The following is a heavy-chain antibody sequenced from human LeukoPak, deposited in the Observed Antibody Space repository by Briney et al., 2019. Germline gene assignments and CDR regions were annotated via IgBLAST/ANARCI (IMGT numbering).Heavy chain of an antibody. CDR2: IKQDGSEK. D-gene: IGHD6-13*01. V-gene: IGHV3-7*01. CDR1: GFTFSSYW. CDR3: ARWGVKAAKYYFDY. Sequence: GGSLRFSCAASGFTFSSYWMSWVRQAPGKGLEWVANIKQDGSEKYYVDSVKGRFTISRDNAKNSLYLQMNSLRAEDTAVYYCARWGVKAAKYYFDYWGQGTLVTVSS. J-gene: IGHJ4*02.